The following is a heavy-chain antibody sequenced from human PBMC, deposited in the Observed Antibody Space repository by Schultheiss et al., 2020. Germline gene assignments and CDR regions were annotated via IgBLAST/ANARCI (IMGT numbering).Heavy chain of an antibody. Sequence: SETLSLTCTVSGGSISSYYWSWIRQPPGKGLEWIGEINHSGSTNYNPSLKSRVTISVDTSKNQFSLKLSSVTAADTAVYYCARTYYDFWSGYYIPGGDAFDIWGQGTMGTVSS. CDR2: INHSGST. D-gene: IGHD3-3*01. V-gene: IGHV4-34*01. CDR1: GGSISSYY. CDR3: ARTYYDFWSGYYIPGGDAFDI. J-gene: IGHJ3*02.